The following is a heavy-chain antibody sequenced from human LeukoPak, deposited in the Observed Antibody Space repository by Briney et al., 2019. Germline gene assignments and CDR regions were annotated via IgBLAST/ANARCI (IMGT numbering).Heavy chain of an antibody. CDR3: ARFGPLKGYCSSTSCSPYYYDSSGYQYYFDY. J-gene: IGHJ4*02. CDR1: GFTFSSYA. CDR2: INHSGST. Sequence: GSLRLSCAASGFTFSSYAMHWIRQPPGKGLEWIGEINHSGSTNYNPSLKSRVTISVDTSKNQFSLKLSSVTAADTAVYYCARFGPLKGYCSSTSCSPYYYDSSGYQYYFDYWGQGTLVTVSS. D-gene: IGHD3-22*01. V-gene: IGHV4-34*01.